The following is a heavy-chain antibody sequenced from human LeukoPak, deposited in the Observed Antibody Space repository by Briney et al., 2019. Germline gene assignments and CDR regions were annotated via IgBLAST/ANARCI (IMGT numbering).Heavy chain of an antibody. CDR2: IIPIFGTA. CDR3: ASSKGITMIVATYYYYMDV. J-gene: IGHJ6*03. V-gene: IGHV1-69*05. D-gene: IGHD3-22*01. Sequence: GSSVKVSCKASGGTFSSYAISWVRQAPGQGLEWMGGIIPIFGTANYAQKFQGRVTITTDESTSTAYMELSSLRSEGTAVYYCASSKGITMIVATYYYYMDVWGKGTTVTVSS. CDR1: GGTFSSYA.